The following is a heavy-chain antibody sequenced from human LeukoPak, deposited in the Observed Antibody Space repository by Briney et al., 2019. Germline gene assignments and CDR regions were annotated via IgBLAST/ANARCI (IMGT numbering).Heavy chain of an antibody. Sequence: GGSLRHSCAASGFTSSNSGMSWVRQAPGKGLDWVSAISGSGGGTYYADSLKGRFTISRDNSKNTLYLQMNSLRAEDTAVYYCAKRAGISFRYFDYWGQGTLVTVSS. CDR3: AKRAGISFRYFDY. CDR2: ISGSGGGT. J-gene: IGHJ4*02. V-gene: IGHV3-23*01. CDR1: GFTSSNSG.